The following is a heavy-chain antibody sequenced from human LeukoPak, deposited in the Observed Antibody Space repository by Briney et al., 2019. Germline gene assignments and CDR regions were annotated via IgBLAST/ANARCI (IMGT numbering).Heavy chain of an antibody. J-gene: IGHJ4*02. CDR3: AKDLLGVAAGNY. CDR2: ISGSGGDT. CDR1: GFTFSSHG. D-gene: IGHD6-13*01. Sequence: GGSLRLSCAASGFTFSSHGMSWVRQGPGKGLEWVSGISGSGGDTYYADSVKGRFTISRDNSKSALYLQMNSLRAEDTAVYSCAKDLLGVAAGNYWGQGTLVTVSS. V-gene: IGHV3-23*01.